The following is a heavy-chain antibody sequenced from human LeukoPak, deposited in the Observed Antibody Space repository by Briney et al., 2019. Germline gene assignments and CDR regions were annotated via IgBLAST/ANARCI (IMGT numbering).Heavy chain of an antibody. CDR3: ARPSGYCSSTSCRRGYFDY. Sequence: SETLSLTCTVSGGSISSSSYYWGWIRQPPGKGLEWIGSIYYSGSTYYNPSLKSRVTISVDTSKNQFSLKLSSVTAADPAVYYCARPSGYCSSTSCRRGYFDYWGQGTLVTVSS. V-gene: IGHV4-39*01. CDR1: GGSISSSSYY. D-gene: IGHD2-2*01. J-gene: IGHJ4*02. CDR2: IYYSGST.